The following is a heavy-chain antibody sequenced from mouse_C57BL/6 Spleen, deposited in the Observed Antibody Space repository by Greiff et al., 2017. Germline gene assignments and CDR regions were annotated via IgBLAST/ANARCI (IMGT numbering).Heavy chain of an antibody. D-gene: IGHD1-1*01. CDR3: ARDPQSYYYCSSHFDY. Sequence: QVQLQQPGAELVMPGASVKLSCKASGYTFTSYWMHWVKQRPGQGLEWIGEIDPSDSYTNYNQKFKGKSTLTVDKSSSTAYMQLSILTSEDSAVYYCARDPQSYYYCSSHFDYWGQGTTLTVSS. J-gene: IGHJ2*01. CDR1: GYTFTSYW. CDR2: IDPSDSYT. V-gene: IGHV1-69*01.